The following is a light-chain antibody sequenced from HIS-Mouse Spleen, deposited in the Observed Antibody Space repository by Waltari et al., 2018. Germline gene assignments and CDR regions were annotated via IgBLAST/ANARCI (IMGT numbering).Light chain of an antibody. CDR3: QQRSNWPT. Sequence: EIVLTQSPATLSLSPGERATRSCRASQSVSSYLAWYQQKPGQAPRLLIYDASNRATGIPARFSGRGSGTDFTLTISSLEPEDFAVYYCQQRSNWPTFGGGTKVEIK. V-gene: IGKV3-11*01. J-gene: IGKJ4*01. CDR1: QSVSSY. CDR2: DAS.